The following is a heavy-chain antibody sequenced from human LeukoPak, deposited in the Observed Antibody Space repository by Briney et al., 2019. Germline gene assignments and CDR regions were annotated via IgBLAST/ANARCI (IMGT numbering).Heavy chain of an antibody. CDR1: GFTFSSYS. D-gene: IGHD3-3*01. CDR2: ISSSSSTI. Sequence: GGSLRLSCAASGFTFSSYSMNWVRQAPGKGLEWVSYISSSSSTIYYADSVKGRFTISRDNAKNSLYLQMNSLRPEDTAIYYCARGDPIYDFWSGGDYWGQGSLVTVSS. V-gene: IGHV3-48*01. CDR3: ARGDPIYDFWSGGDY. J-gene: IGHJ4*02.